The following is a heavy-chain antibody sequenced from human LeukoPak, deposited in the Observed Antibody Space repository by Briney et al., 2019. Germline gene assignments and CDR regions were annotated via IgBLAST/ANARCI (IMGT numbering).Heavy chain of an antibody. V-gene: IGHV1-18*01. Sequence: ASVKVSCKASGYTFTSYGISWVRQAPGQGLEWMGWISAYNGNTNYAQKLQGRLTMTTDTSTSTAYMELRSLRSDDTAVYYCARTVSFDSTTVTTTPDASDIWGQGTRVTVSS. D-gene: IGHD4-17*01. J-gene: IGHJ3*02. CDR3: ARTVSFDSTTVTTTPDASDI. CDR2: ISAYNGNT. CDR1: GYTFTSYG.